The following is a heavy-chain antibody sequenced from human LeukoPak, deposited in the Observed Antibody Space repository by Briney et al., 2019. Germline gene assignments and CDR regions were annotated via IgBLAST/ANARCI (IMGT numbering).Heavy chain of an antibody. V-gene: IGHV1-2*02. CDR3: ARPHGDYYNWFDP. CDR1: GYTFTDYY. D-gene: IGHD4-17*01. J-gene: IGHJ5*02. Sequence: AASVMVSCKASGYTFTDYYIHWVRQAPGQGLEWMGWINPNSGDTNYAQKFQDRVTLTRDTSITTAYMELTNLRSDDTAVYYCARPHGDYYNWFDPWGQGTLVTVSS. CDR2: INPNSGDT.